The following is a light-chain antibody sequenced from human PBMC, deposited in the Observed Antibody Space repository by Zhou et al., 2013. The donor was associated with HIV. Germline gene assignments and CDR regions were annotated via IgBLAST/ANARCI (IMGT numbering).Light chain of an antibody. CDR1: QSISSW. CDR3: QLLKTSPSIT. V-gene: IGKV1-5*01. Sequence: DIQMTQSPSTLSASVGDRVTITCRASQSISSWLAWYQQKSGKAPKLLIYGASTLQSEAPSRFSGSRSGTEFTLTVQSLQPDDIATYYCQLLKTSPSITFGQGTRLEI. CDR2: GAS. J-gene: IGKJ5*01.